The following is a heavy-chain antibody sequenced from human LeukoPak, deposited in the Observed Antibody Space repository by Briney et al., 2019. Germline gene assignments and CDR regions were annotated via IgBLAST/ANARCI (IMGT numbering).Heavy chain of an antibody. J-gene: IGHJ6*03. D-gene: IGHD2-2*01. Sequence: GSSVKVSCKASGGTFSSYTISWVRQAPGQGLEWMGRIIPILGIAIYAQKFQGRVTITADKSTSTAYKELSSLRSEDTAVYYCARVSSTRKYYYYYMDVWGKGTTVTVSS. CDR2: IIPILGIA. CDR3: ARVSSTRKYYYYYMDV. CDR1: GGTFSSYT. V-gene: IGHV1-69*02.